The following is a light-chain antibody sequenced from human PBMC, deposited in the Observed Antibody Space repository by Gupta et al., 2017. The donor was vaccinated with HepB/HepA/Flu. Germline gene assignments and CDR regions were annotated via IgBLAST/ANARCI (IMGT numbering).Light chain of an antibody. CDR1: SSDVGGSNY. CDR3: SSYTSSSTTHVV. Sequence: QSALIQPASVSGSPGQSITISCTGTSSDVGGSNYVSWYQQHPGKAPKLMIYDVSNRPSGGANRFSGSKSGNTATLTIAGLQAEDEADYYCSSYTSSSTTHVVFGGGTKLTVL. V-gene: IGLV2-14*03. CDR2: DVS. J-gene: IGLJ2*01.